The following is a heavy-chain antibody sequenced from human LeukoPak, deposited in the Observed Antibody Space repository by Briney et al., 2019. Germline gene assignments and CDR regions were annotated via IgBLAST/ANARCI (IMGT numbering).Heavy chain of an antibody. CDR2: FDPEDGET. V-gene: IGHV1-24*01. D-gene: IGHD6-19*01. Sequence: ASVKVSCKVSGYTLTELSMHWVRQAPGKGLERMGGFDPEDGETIYAQKFQGRVTMTEDTSTDTAYMELSSLRSEDTAVYYCATEQVGSGWYGSNYWGQGTLVTVSS. CDR3: ATEQVGSGWYGSNY. CDR1: GYTLTELS. J-gene: IGHJ4*02.